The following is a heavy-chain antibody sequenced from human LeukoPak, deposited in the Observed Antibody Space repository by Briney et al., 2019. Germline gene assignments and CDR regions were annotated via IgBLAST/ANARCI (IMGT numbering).Heavy chain of an antibody. CDR3: ARDWGYASGSPTFDY. CDR2: ISAYNGNT. V-gene: IGHV1-18*01. Sequence: ASVKVSCKASGYTFTSYGISWVRQAPGQGLEWMGWISAYNGNTNYAQKFQGRVTMTRDTSTSTVYMELSSLRSEDTAVYYCARDWGYASGSPTFDYWGQGTLVTVSS. D-gene: IGHD3-10*01. J-gene: IGHJ4*02. CDR1: GYTFTSYG.